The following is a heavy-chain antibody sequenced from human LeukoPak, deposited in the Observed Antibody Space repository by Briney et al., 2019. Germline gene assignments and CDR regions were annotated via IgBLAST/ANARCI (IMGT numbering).Heavy chain of an antibody. CDR1: GGSFSGYY. D-gene: IGHD2-21*02. CDR3: ARVLRVVTATRNNYFDY. V-gene: IGHV4-34*01. CDR2: INHSGST. J-gene: IGHJ4*02. Sequence: SETLSLTCAVYGGSFSGYYWSWIRQPPGKGLEWIGEINHSGSTDHNPSLKSRVTISVDTSKNQFSLKLSSVTAADTAVYYCARVLRVVTATRNNYFDYWGQGTLVTVSS.